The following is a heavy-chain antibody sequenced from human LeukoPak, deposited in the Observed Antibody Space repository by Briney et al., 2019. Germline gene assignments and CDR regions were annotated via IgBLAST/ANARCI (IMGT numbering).Heavy chain of an antibody. CDR1: GGSISGYS. CDR3: ARGKDYFDY. Sequence: PSETLSLTYTVSGGSISGYSCSLIRQPPGKGLEWIGFISYSGGTNYNPSLKSRVTMSVDTTKNQFSLKLSSVTAADTAVYYCARGKDYFDYWGQGTLVTVSS. CDR2: ISYSGGT. J-gene: IGHJ4*02. V-gene: IGHV4-59*01.